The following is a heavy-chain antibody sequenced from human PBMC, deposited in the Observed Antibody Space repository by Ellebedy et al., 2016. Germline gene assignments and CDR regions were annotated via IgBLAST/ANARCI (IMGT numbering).Heavy chain of an antibody. CDR3: AKSGTYSSSSGWFDP. V-gene: IGHV3-7*03. CDR2: IKPDGGEI. CDR1: GFTFSTYW. Sequence: GGSLRLSXVASGFTFSTYWMSWVRQAPGKGLEWVANIKPDGGEIYYADSVRGRFTISRDDAKNSLYLQMNSLRPEDTAFYYCAKSGTYSSSSGWFDPWGQGTLVTVSS. D-gene: IGHD2-2*01. J-gene: IGHJ5*02.